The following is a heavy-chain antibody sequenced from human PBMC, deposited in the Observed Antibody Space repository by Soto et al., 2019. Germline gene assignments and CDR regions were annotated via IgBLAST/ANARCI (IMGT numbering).Heavy chain of an antibody. D-gene: IGHD6-6*01. CDR2: KYYSGNN. Sequence: KTSETLSLTCTVSGGSISGYYWSWIRQTPGEGLEWIGYKYYSGNNNYNPSLRSRVAMSVDMYKNEFYLKLSSVTAADTAKYYCARGFGLAAQGVDVWGQGTTVTVSS. CDR3: ARGFGLAAQGVDV. V-gene: IGHV4-59*01. J-gene: IGHJ6*02. CDR1: GGSISGYY.